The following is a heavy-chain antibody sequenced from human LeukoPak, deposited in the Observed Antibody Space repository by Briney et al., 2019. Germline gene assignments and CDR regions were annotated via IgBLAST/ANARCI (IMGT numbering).Heavy chain of an antibody. CDR1: GFTFSSYS. CDR3: AKSLAQYYYDSSGHSGRLDY. Sequence: GGSLRLSCAASGFTFSSYSMNWVRQAPGKGLEWVSSISSSSSYIYYADSVKGRFTISRDNAKNSLYLQMNSLRAEDTAVYYCAKSLAQYYYDSSGHSGRLDYWGQGTLVTVSS. J-gene: IGHJ4*02. CDR2: ISSSSSYI. V-gene: IGHV3-21*01. D-gene: IGHD3-22*01.